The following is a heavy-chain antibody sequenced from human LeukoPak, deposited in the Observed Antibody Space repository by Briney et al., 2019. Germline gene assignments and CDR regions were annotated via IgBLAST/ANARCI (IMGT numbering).Heavy chain of an antibody. CDR3: AKVSHYYNSSGYYYVFDY. V-gene: IGHV3-30*18. CDR2: ISYDGSNK. J-gene: IGHJ4*02. D-gene: IGHD3-22*01. CDR1: GFTFSSYG. Sequence: GGSLRLSCAASGFTFSSYGMHWVRQAPGKGLEWVAVISYDGSNKYYADSVKGRFIISRDNSKNTLYLQMNSLRAEDTAVYYCAKVSHYYNSSGYYYVFDYWGQGTLVTVSS.